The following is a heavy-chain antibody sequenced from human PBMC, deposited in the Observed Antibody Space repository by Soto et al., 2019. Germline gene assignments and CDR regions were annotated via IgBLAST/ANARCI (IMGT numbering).Heavy chain of an antibody. J-gene: IGHJ4*02. D-gene: IGHD3-22*01. CDR1: GYPFTGYY. V-gene: IGHV1-2*02. Sequence: SCKASGYPFTGYYMHWVRQAPGQGLEWMGWINPNSGGTNYAQKFQGRVTMTRDTSISTAYMELSRLRSDDTAVYYCARNSEAGDYYDSSGYCDYWGQGTLVTVSS. CDR3: ARNSEAGDYYDSSGYCDY. CDR2: INPNSGGT.